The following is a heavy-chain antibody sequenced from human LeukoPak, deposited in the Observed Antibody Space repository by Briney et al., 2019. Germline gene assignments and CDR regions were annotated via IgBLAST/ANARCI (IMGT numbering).Heavy chain of an antibody. Sequence: GCLRLSCAASRVSFTNYFTRWGRPAPGEGLGWVSSIVGSGDSTYYADSVQGRSTISRDNSQNTLYLQMNSLRAEETAVYYCAKKLGGGDRPPWFDPWGQGTLVTVSS. V-gene: IGHV3-23*01. CDR3: AKKLGGGDRPPWFDP. J-gene: IGHJ5*02. CDR2: IVGSGDST. CDR1: RVSFTNYF. D-gene: IGHD2-21*02.